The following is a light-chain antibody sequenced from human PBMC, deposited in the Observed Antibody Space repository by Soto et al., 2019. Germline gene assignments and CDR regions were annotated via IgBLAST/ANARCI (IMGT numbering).Light chain of an antibody. CDR3: QQGYSTPYT. CDR2: LAT. J-gene: IGKJ3*01. V-gene: IGKV1-39*01. Sequence: DIQLTQSPSSLSASVGGRVTISCRASQTITTFLNWYRQKPGQAPKLLICLATRLQSGVPSRFSGSGSGTDFTLTSSSLQPEDFATYHCQQGYSTPYTFGPGTTVHI. CDR1: QTITTF.